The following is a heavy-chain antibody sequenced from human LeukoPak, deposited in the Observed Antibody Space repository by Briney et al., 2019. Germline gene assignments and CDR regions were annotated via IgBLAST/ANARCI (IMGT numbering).Heavy chain of an antibody. CDR2: ISGSGGSR. CDR3: AKDQQVTHIFTIDY. CDR1: GFTFSSYA. D-gene: IGHD2-21*02. V-gene: IGHV3-23*01. Sequence: PGGSLRLSCAASGFTFSSYAMSWVRQAPGKGLEWVSAISGSGGSRYYVDSVKGRFTISRDNSKNTLYLQMNSLRAGDTAVYYCAKDQQVTHIFTIDYWGQGTLVTVSS. J-gene: IGHJ4*02.